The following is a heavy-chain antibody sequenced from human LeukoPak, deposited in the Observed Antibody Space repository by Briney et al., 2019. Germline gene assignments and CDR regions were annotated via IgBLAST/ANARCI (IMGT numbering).Heavy chain of an antibody. CDR2: ISSSSSYI. V-gene: IGHV3-21*01. D-gene: IGHD3-3*01. Sequence: GGSLTLSCAASGFTFSSYSMNWVRQAPGKGLEWVSSISSSSSYIYYADSVKGRFTISRDNAKNSLYLQMNSLRAEDTAVYYCARDISDFWSGEPPRWAVDYWGQGTLVTVSS. CDR3: ARDISDFWSGEPPRWAVDY. J-gene: IGHJ4*02. CDR1: GFTFSSYS.